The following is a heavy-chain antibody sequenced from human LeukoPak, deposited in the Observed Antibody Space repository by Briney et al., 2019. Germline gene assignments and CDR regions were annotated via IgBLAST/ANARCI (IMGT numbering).Heavy chain of an antibody. CDR3: TRGVDTAMVLSPWFDP. CDR2: TYHSGIT. J-gene: IGHJ5*02. Sequence: SSESLSLTCAVSGYSISSGFYWGWIRQSPGKGLEWIGSTYHSGITYYKPSLKSRVTISVDTSKNQFSLKLNSVTAADTAVYYCTRGVDTAMVLSPWFDPWGQGTLVTVSS. V-gene: IGHV4-38-2*01. CDR1: GYSISSGFY. D-gene: IGHD5-18*01.